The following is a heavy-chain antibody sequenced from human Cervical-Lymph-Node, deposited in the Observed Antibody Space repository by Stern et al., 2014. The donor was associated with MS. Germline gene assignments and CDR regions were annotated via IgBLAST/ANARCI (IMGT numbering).Heavy chain of an antibody. Sequence: ESGPTLVKPTQTLTLTCIFSGFSLSTRGVGVGWIRQPPGKALEWLALIYWDDEKRYSPSLQSRLTVTKDTSKKQVVLTMTNMDPAETATYYCARESTTCRSISCFDFWGQGILVAVSS. CDR3: ARESTTCRSISCFDF. CDR1: GFSLSTRGVG. D-gene: IGHD2-2*01. CDR2: IYWDDEK. J-gene: IGHJ4*02. V-gene: IGHV2-5*02.